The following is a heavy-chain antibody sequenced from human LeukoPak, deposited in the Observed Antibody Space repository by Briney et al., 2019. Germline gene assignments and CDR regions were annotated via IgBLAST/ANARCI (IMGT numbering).Heavy chain of an antibody. Sequence: GGSLRPSCAASGFTVSSNYMSWVRQAPGKGLEWVSVTYSNGRTYYADSVKGRFTISRDISKNTLYLQMNSLRAEDTAVYYCARDLMGIAYRGAFYYWGQGTLVTVSS. D-gene: IGHD6-13*01. CDR2: TYSNGRT. J-gene: IGHJ4*02. V-gene: IGHV3-53*01. CDR3: ARDLMGIAYRGAFYY. CDR1: GFTVSSNY.